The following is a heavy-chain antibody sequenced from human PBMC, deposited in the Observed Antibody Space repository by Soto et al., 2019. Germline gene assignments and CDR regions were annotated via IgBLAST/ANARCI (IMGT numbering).Heavy chain of an antibody. Sequence: SETLSLTCTVSGASITSYFWSWIRQTPGKGLDWIGSISFSGATYSNPSLKGRAALSVDTSKDQFSLNLTSLTAADTAVYYCARGGEPLGYYGLDVWGQGTTVTVSS. CDR2: ISFSGAT. V-gene: IGHV4-59*01. CDR1: GASITSYF. J-gene: IGHJ6*02. CDR3: ARGGEPLGYYGLDV.